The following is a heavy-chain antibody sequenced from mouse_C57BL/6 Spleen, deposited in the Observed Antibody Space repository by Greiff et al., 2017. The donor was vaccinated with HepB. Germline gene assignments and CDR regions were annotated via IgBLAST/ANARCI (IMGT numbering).Heavy chain of an antibody. Sequence: EVQRVESGAELVRPGASVKLSCTASGFNIKDYYMHWVKQRPEQGLEWIGRIDPEDGDTEYAPKFQGKATMTADTSSNTAYLQLSSLTSEDTAVYYCTPTTVVPPWYFDVWGTGTTVTVSS. CDR2: IDPEDGDT. CDR1: GFNIKDYY. CDR3: TPTTVVPPWYFDV. D-gene: IGHD1-1*01. V-gene: IGHV14-1*01. J-gene: IGHJ1*03.